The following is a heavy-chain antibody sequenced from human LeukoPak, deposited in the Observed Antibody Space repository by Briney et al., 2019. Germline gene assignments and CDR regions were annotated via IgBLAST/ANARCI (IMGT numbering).Heavy chain of an antibody. CDR1: GFTFSTYS. CDR2: ISSSGSTI. V-gene: IGHV3-48*04. Sequence: PGGSLRLSCAASGFTFSTYSMNWVRQAPGKGLEWVSYISSSGSTISYADSVKGRFTISRDNAKNSLYLQMNSLRAEDTAVYYCARVELSTIGIGNFDFWGQGTLVTVSS. D-gene: IGHD5-24*01. J-gene: IGHJ4*02. CDR3: ARVELSTIGIGNFDF.